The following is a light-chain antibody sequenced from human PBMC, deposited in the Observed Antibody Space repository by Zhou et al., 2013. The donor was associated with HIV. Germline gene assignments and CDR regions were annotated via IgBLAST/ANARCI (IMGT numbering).Light chain of an antibody. CDR3: LQCDHLLYT. J-gene: IGKJ2*01. CDR1: QDISNY. CDR2: DAS. Sequence: DIQMTQSPSSLSASVGDRVTITCQASQDISNYLNWYQQKPGKAPKLLIYDASNLQTGVPSRFSGRGSGTNFTFTISSLQPDDIATYYCLQCDHLLYTFGQGTKLEIK. V-gene: IGKV1-33*01.